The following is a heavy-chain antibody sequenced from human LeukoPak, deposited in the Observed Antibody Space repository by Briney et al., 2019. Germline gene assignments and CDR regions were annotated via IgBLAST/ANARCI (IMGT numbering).Heavy chain of an antibody. CDR2: ISWNSGSI. CDR3: AKDSAHDYIWGSLSY. V-gene: IGHV3-9*01. D-gene: IGHD3-16*01. CDR1: GFTFDDYA. J-gene: IGHJ4*02. Sequence: PGGSLRLSCAASGFTFDDYAMHWVRQAPGKGLEWVSGISWNSGSIGYADPVKGRFTISRDNAKNSLYLQMNSLRAEDTALYYCAKDSAHDYIWGSLSYWGQGTLVTVSS.